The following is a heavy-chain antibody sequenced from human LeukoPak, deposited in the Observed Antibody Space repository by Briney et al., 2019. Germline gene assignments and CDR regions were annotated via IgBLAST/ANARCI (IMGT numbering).Heavy chain of an antibody. V-gene: IGHV3-7*03. CDR3: ARPTLGVSGGRYGMDV. D-gene: IGHD4-23*01. CDR1: GFSFSSYW. CDR2: IKQDGSEK. Sequence: PGGSLRLSCATSGFSFSSYWMTWVRQAPGKGLEWVANIKQDGSEKYYVDSVKGRFTISRDNAKNSLYLQINSLRAEDTAVYYCARPTLGVSGGRYGMDVWGKGTTVTVSS. J-gene: IGHJ6*04.